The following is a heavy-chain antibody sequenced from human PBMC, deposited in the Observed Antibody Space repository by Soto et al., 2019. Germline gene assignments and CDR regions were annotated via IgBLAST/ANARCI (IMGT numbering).Heavy chain of an antibody. D-gene: IGHD5-18*01. V-gene: IGHV3-74*01. J-gene: IGHJ4*02. CDR2: ILNDGTTT. CDR1: GFTFSSQW. Sequence: EVQLVESGGGLVQPGGSLRLSCTASGFTFSSQWLHWVCQAPGKGLMWISRILNDGTTTNYADSVKGRFTVSRDNAKKTMSLQKNNLRAEDTAVYYCATWRGGYTYGLDHWGQGTPVTVSS. CDR3: ATWRGGYTYGLDH.